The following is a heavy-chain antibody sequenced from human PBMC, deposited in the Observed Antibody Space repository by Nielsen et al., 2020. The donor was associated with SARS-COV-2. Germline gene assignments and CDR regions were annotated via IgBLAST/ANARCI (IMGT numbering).Heavy chain of an antibody. J-gene: IGHJ4*02. D-gene: IGHD1-1*01. V-gene: IGHV3-74*01. CDR1: GFTFSNSW. CDR3: TNWNDGY. Sequence: GESLKISCAASGFTFSNSWMPWVRQAPGTGLVWVSRISPDGDIVNYADSVRGRFTTSRDNAKNTLYLQMNSLRAEDTAVYFCTNWNDGYWGQGTPVTVSS. CDR2: ISPDGDIV.